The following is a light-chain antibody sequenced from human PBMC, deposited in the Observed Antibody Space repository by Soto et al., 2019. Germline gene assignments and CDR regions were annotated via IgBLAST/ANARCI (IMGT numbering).Light chain of an antibody. CDR3: QKYKTYSWT. Sequence: DIQMTQFPSTLSASVGDRVTITCRASQSISNRLAWFQQKSGEAPNLLIHKASSLESGVPSRFSGSGSGTKFTLTISSLQPDDFATYYRQKYKTYSWTFGQGTKVDIK. CDR1: QSISNR. CDR2: KAS. V-gene: IGKV1-5*03. J-gene: IGKJ1*01.